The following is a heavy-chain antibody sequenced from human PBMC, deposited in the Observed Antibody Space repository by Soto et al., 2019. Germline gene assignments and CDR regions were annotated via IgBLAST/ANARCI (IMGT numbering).Heavy chain of an antibody. D-gene: IGHD3-9*01. CDR1: GFTFSSYG. J-gene: IGHJ4*02. CDR3: AKDTVNRGLPGPSPAGY. CDR2: ISYDGSNK. V-gene: IGHV3-30*18. Sequence: QVQLVESGGGVVQPGRSLRLSCAASGFTFSSYGMHWVRQAPGKGLEWVAVISYDGSNKYYADSVKGRFTISRDNSKNTLYLQMNSLRAEDTAVYYCAKDTVNRGLPGPSPAGYWGQGTLVTVSS.